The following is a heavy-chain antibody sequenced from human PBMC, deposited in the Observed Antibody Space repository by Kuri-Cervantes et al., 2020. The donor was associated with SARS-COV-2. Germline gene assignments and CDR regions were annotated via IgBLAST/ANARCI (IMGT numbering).Heavy chain of an antibody. D-gene: IGHD4/OR15-4a*01. CDR3: ARDPNANHNNWFDP. V-gene: IGHV4-59*11. CDR1: GGSISSHY. Sequence: SETLSLTCTVAGGSISSHYWSWIRQPPGKGLGWIGYIYYSGSTNYNPSHKSRVTISVDTPKNQFSLKLSSVTAADTAVYYCARDPNANHNNWFDPWGQGTLVTVSS. J-gene: IGHJ5*02. CDR2: IYYSGST.